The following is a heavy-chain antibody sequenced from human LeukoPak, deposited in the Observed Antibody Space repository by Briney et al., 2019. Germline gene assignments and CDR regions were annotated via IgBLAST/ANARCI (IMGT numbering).Heavy chain of an antibody. D-gene: IGHD3-3*01. Sequence: GGSLRLSCAASGFTFSSYAMHWVRQAPGKGLEWVAVISYDASNKYYADSVKGRFTISRDNSKNTLYLQMNNLRAEDTAVYYCARGPAASGPPDYYFDCWGQGILVTVSS. CDR3: ARGPAASGPPDYYFDC. V-gene: IGHV3-30-3*01. CDR2: ISYDASNK. CDR1: GFTFSSYA. J-gene: IGHJ4*02.